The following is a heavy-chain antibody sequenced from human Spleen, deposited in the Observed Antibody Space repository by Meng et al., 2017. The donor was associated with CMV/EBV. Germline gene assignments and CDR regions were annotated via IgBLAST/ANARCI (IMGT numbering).Heavy chain of an antibody. J-gene: IGHJ5*02. D-gene: IGHD1-1*01. CDR1: EYTLTELP. V-gene: IGHV1-24*01. Sequence: ASVKVSCKVSEYTLTELPMHWVRQAPGKGLEWMGGFDPQDGETIYAEKFQGRVTMTEDTSTDTAYMELSSLTSEDTAVYYCARGPGNVQLEPGRRAYWFDPWGQGTLVTVSS. CDR2: FDPQDGET. CDR3: ARGPGNVQLEPGRRAYWFDP.